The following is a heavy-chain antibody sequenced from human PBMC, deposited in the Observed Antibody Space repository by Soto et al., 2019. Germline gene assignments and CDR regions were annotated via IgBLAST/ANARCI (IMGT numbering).Heavy chain of an antibody. V-gene: IGHV4-39*01. CDR2: IYYSGTT. CDR3: ARRKHGDSSGWGEFDY. CDR1: NGSISSSNYH. J-gene: IGHJ4*02. D-gene: IGHD6-19*01. Sequence: QLQLQESGPGLVKPSETLSLTRTVSNGSISSSNYHWGWIRQAPGKGLECIGSIYYSGTTYYNPSLKSRVTISVETSKNQFSLKLSSVTAADTAVYYCARRKHGDSSGWGEFDYWGQGTLVTVSS.